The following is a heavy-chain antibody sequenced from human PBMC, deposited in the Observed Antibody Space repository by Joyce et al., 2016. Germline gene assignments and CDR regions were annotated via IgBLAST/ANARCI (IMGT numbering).Heavy chain of an antibody. D-gene: IGHD6-25*01. CDR3: AKILTATYSSGWFLDY. CDR2: ISYDGIYK. Sequence: QVQLVESGGGVVQPGRSLRLSCAASGLTLSNYGVHWVRQGPVKGRGWVAVISYDGIYKYNADSVKGRFTISRDNSKNTVVLEMNSLRTEDTAVYYCAKILTATYSSGWFLDYWGQGTLVTVSS. CDR1: GLTLSNYG. V-gene: IGHV3-30*18. J-gene: IGHJ4*02.